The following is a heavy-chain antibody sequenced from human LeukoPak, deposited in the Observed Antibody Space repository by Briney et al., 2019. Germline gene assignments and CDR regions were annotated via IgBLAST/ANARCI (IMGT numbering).Heavy chain of an antibody. J-gene: IGHJ4*02. CDR3: AKGVTLYGDYYFDY. CDR1: GFPVNNNY. Sequence: GGSLRLSCAASGFPVNNNYMRWVRQAPGEGLEWVSTISGSGGSTYYASSVKGRFTISRDNSKNTLYLQMNSLRAEDTAVYYCAKGVTLYGDYYFDYWGQGTQVTVSS. V-gene: IGHV3-23*01. CDR2: ISGSGGST. D-gene: IGHD4-17*01.